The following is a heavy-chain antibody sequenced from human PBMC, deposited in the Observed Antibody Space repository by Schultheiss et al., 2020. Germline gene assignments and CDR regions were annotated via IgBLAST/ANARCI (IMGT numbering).Heavy chain of an antibody. CDR2: ISGSGGST. CDR3: ARDFFNDSTYYYYYGMDV. Sequence: GGSLRLSCAASGFTFSDYYMSWIRQAPGKGLEWVSAISGSGGSTYYADSVKGRFTISRDNSKNTLYLQMNSLRAEDTAVYYCARDFFNDSTYYYYYGMDVWGQGTTVTVS. CDR1: GFTFSDYY. V-gene: IGHV3-23*01. D-gene: IGHD3-22*01. J-gene: IGHJ6*02.